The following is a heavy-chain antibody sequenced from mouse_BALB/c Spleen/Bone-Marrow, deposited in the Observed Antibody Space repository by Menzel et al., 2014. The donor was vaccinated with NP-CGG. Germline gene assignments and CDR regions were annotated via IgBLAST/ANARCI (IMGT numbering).Heavy chain of an antibody. CDR3: ARDSFLITRALDY. D-gene: IGHD2-4*01. J-gene: IGHJ4*01. Sequence: VKLVGSGPGLVSPSQSLSITCTVSGFSLTGYDVSWVRQPPGKGLEWLGMIWGDGSTDYNSALKSRLSISKDNSKSQVFLKMNSLQTDDTARYYCARDSFLITRALDYWGQGTSVTVSS. V-gene: IGHV2-6-7*01. CDR1: GFSLTGYD. CDR2: IWGDGST.